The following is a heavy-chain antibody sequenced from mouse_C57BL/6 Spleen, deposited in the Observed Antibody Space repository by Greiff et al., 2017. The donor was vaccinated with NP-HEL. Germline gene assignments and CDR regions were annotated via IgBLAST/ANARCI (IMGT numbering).Heavy chain of an antibody. CDR1: GFTFSSYA. Sequence: EVKLVESGGGLVKPGGSLKLSCAASGFTFSSYAMSWVRQTPEKRLEWVATISDGGSYTYYPDNVKGRFTISRDNAKNNLYLQMSHLKSEDTAMYYCAKNYDHYFDYWGQGTTLTVSS. V-gene: IGHV5-4*03. D-gene: IGHD2-4*01. CDR3: AKNYDHYFDY. CDR2: ISDGGSYT. J-gene: IGHJ2*01.